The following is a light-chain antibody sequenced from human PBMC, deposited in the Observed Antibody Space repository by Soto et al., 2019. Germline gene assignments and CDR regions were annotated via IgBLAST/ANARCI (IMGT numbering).Light chain of an antibody. J-gene: IGKJ1*01. Sequence: EIVFTQSPGTLSLSPGERATLSCRASQSVSSSSLAWYQQKRGQAPRLLIHDASSRATGIPDRFSGSGSGTDFTLTISRLEPEDFAVYYCQQYGGSPRTFGQGTKLDIK. CDR2: DAS. CDR3: QQYGGSPRT. CDR1: QSVSSSS. V-gene: IGKV3-20*01.